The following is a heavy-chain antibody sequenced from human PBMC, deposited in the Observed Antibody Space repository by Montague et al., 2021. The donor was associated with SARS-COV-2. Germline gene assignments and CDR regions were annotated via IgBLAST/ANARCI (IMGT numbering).Heavy chain of an antibody. CDR1: NASISNYY. V-gene: IGHV4-59*01. D-gene: IGHD1-26*01. Sequence: SETLSLTCTVSNASISNYYWSWLRQAPGKGLERIGQIYSSGTTNYNPSLKSRVTISVDTANDHFSLNLTSVTAADTAVYYCARGERWFDPWGQGTLVTVSS. CDR2: IYSSGTT. CDR3: ARGERWFDP. J-gene: IGHJ5*02.